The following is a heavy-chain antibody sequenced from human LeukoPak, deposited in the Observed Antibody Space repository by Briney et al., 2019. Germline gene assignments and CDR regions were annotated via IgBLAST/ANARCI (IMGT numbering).Heavy chain of an antibody. J-gene: IGHJ4*02. V-gene: IGHV1-2*06. CDR3: ARERKITSFGVACDY. CDR2: INPNGGGT. D-gene: IGHD3-3*01. Sequence: ASVKVSCKASGYTFSGYYMHWVRQAPGQGLEWMGRINPNGGGTNYAQRLQGRVTMTKDTSISTAYMELSSLRSDDTAVYYCARERKITSFGVACDYWGQGTLVTVSS. CDR1: GYTFSGYY.